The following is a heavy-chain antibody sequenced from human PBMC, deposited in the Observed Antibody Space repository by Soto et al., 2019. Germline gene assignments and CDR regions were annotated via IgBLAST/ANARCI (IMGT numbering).Heavy chain of an antibody. CDR2: ISAYNGNT. Sequence: GASVEVACTASGYTVSSSGITWARQAPGQGLEWMGWISAYNGNTNYAQKLQGRVTMTTDTSTSTAYTELRSLRSDDTAVYYCARTRTNGVSPPGYWGQGTLVTVSS. J-gene: IGHJ4*02. CDR1: GYTVSSSG. D-gene: IGHD2-8*01. V-gene: IGHV1-18*01. CDR3: ARTRTNGVSPPGY.